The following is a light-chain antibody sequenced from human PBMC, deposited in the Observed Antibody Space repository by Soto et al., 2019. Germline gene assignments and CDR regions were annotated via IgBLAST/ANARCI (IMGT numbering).Light chain of an antibody. Sequence: EIVLTQSPGTLSLSPGERATLSCRVSQSVSSSYLAWYQQKPGQAPRLLIYGASSRATGIPDGFSGSGSGTDFTLTISRLEPEDFAVYYCQQYGSSPQTFGQGTKV. V-gene: IGKV3-20*01. CDR3: QQYGSSPQT. CDR2: GAS. J-gene: IGKJ1*01. CDR1: QSVSSSY.